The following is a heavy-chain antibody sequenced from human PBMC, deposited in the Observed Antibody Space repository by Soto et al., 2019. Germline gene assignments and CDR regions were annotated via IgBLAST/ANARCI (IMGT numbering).Heavy chain of an antibody. CDR1: GGSISSGDYY. D-gene: IGHD4-17*01. Sequence: SETLSLTCTVSGGSISSGDYYWSWIRQPPGKGLEWIGYIYYSGSTYYNPSLKSRVTISVDTSKNQFSLKLSSVTAADTAVYYCARVPLGYGDDDYWGQGTLVTVAS. CDR3: ARVPLGYGDDDY. V-gene: IGHV4-30-4*01. CDR2: IYYSGST. J-gene: IGHJ4*02.